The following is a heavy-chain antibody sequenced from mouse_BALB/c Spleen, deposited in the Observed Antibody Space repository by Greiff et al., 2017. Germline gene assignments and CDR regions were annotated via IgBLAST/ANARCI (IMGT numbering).Heavy chain of an antibody. CDR1: GFNIKDTY. V-gene: IGHV14-3*02. Sequence: EVQIQQSGAELVKPGASVKLSCTASGFNIKDTYMHWVKQRPEQGLEWIGRIDPANGNTKYDPKFQGKATITADTSSNTAYLQLSSLTSEDTAVYYCARRAYYGSSTYFDYWGQGTTLTVSS. CDR2: IDPANGNT. J-gene: IGHJ2*01. CDR3: ARRAYYGSSTYFDY. D-gene: IGHD1-1*01.